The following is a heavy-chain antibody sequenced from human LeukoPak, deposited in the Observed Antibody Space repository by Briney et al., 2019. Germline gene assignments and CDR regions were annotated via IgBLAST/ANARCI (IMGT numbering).Heavy chain of an antibody. Sequence: PGGSLRLSCAASGFTFSSYWTSLVRQAPGKGLEWVANIKQDGSEKYYVDSVKGRFTISRDNAKNSLYLQMNSLRAEDTAVYYCASLSTSFGMDVWGQGTTVTVSS. V-gene: IGHV3-7*05. CDR1: GFTFSSYW. J-gene: IGHJ6*02. CDR2: IKQDGSEK. D-gene: IGHD5/OR15-5a*01. CDR3: ASLSTSFGMDV.